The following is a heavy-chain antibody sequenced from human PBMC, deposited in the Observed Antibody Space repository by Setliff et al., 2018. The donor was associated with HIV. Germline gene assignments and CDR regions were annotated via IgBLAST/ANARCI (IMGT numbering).Heavy chain of an antibody. Sequence: SVKVSCKASGGTFSSYAISWVRQAPGQGLEWMGGIIPIFGTANYAQKFQGRVTITADESTSTAYIELSSLRSEDTDVYYCARGAIDYYYYMDVWGKGTTVTVSS. V-gene: IGHV1-69*13. CDR2: IIPIFGTA. J-gene: IGHJ6*03. CDR3: ARGAIDYYYYMDV. CDR1: GGTFSSYA. D-gene: IGHD2-21*01.